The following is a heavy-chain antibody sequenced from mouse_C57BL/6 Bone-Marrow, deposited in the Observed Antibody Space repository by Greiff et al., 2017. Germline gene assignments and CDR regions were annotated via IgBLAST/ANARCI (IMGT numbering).Heavy chain of an antibody. J-gene: IGHJ3*01. Sequence: EVQGVESGGDLVKPGGSLKLSCAASGFTFSSYGMSWVRQTPDKRLEWVATISSGGSYTYYPDSVKGRFTISRDNAKNTLYLQMSILKSEDTAMYYCARPHSYGSSFAYWGQGTLVTVSA. CDR2: ISSGGSYT. CDR1: GFTFSSYG. D-gene: IGHD1-1*01. V-gene: IGHV5-6*01. CDR3: ARPHSYGSSFAY.